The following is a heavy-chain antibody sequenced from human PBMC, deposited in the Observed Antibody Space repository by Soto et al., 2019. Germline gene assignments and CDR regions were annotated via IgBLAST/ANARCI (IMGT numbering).Heavy chain of an antibody. V-gene: IGHV3-53*01. CDR2: IYSGGST. Sequence: PGGSLRLSCAASGFTVSSNYMSWVRQAPGKGLEWVSVIYSGGSTYYADSVKGRFTISRDNSKNTLYLQMNSLRAEDTAVYYCARGTIFGVVIPYGMDVWGQGTTVTVSS. CDR3: ARGTIFGVVIPYGMDV. J-gene: IGHJ6*02. D-gene: IGHD3-3*01. CDR1: GFTVSSNY.